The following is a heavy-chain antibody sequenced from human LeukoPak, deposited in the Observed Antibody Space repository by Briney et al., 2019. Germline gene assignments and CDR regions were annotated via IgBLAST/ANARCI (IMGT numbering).Heavy chain of an antibody. CDR2: IYYSGST. Sequence: SQTLSLTCTVSGGSISSGGYYWSWIRQHPGKGLEWIGHIYYSGSTYYNPSLKSRVTISVDTSKNQFSLKLSSVTAADTAVYYCARDRRNGGNDYYYYMDVWGKGTTVTVSS. CDR3: ARDRRNGGNDYYYYMDV. D-gene: IGHD4-23*01. J-gene: IGHJ6*03. CDR1: GGSISSGGYY. V-gene: IGHV4-31*03.